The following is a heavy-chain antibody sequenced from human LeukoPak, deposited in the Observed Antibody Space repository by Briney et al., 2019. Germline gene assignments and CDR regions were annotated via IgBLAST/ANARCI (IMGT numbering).Heavy chain of an antibody. J-gene: IGHJ4*02. V-gene: IGHV3-53*01. CDR2: IYSGGST. D-gene: IGHD3-22*01. Sequence: GGSLRLSCAASGFTVSSNYMSWVRQAPGKGLEWVSVIYSGGSTYYADSVKGRFTISRDNSKNTLYLQMNSLRDEDTAVYYYARDGDDSSGYGDYWGQGTLVTVSS. CDR1: GFTVSSNY. CDR3: ARDGDDSSGYGDY.